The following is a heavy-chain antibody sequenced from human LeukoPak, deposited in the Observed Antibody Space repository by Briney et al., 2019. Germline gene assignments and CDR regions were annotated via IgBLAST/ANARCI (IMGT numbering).Heavy chain of an antibody. J-gene: IGHJ4*02. V-gene: IGHV1-18*01. CDR3: ARGGGLAYCGGDCHFDY. Sequence: ASVKVSCKVSGYTLTELSMHWVRQAPGQGLEWMGWISAYNGNTNYAQKLQGRVTMTTDTSTSTAYMELRSLRSDDTAVYYCARGGGLAYCGGDCHFDYWGQGTLVTVSS. CDR2: ISAYNGNT. D-gene: IGHD2-21*02. CDR1: GYTLTELS.